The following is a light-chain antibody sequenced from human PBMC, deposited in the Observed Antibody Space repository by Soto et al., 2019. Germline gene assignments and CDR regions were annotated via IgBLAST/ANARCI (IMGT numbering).Light chain of an antibody. CDR1: QSISNY. CDR3: QKNFSSPSIT. J-gene: IGKJ5*01. CDR2: AAY. V-gene: IGKV1-39*01. Sequence: DIPMTQSPSSLSASVGDIVPNSCRAVQSISNYLAWYQQQPPKAPTLLIYAAYTLQSGVPPRFSGSGSGTEFTPTISSLQPEDFAAYYCQKNFSSPSITLGQGTRLEI.